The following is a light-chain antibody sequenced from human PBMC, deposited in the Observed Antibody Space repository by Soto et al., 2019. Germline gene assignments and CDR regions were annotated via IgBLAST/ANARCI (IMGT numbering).Light chain of an antibody. CDR1: SSDVGAYDY. CDR3: FSFTTTSTHV. Sequence: QSVLTQASSLSVSPGQSSTVPRTGTSSDVGAYDYVCWFQQHPGKAPKLMISEVNKRPSGVSNRFSGSKSGNSAYLTISGLQVEDEAVYFCFSFTTTSTHVFGTGTKVTV. V-gene: IGLV2-14*01. J-gene: IGLJ1*01. CDR2: EVN.